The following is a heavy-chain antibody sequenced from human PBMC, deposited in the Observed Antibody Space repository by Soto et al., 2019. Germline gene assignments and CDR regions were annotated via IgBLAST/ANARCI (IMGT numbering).Heavy chain of an antibody. CDR2: IYPGDSDT. CDR1: GYSFTSYW. D-gene: IGHD3-22*01. CDR3: ARRVCDSSVIYGIDV. Sequence: PGESLKISCKGTGYSFTSYWLGWVRQMPGKGLEWMGIIYPGDSDTRYSTSFQGQVTISADKSISTAYLQWSSLKASDTAMEYCARRVCDSSVIYGIDVWGQGNTVTVSS. J-gene: IGHJ6*02. V-gene: IGHV5-51*01.